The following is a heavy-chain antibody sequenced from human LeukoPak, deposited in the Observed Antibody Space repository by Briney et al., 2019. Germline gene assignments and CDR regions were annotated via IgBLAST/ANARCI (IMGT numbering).Heavy chain of an antibody. V-gene: IGHV7-4-1*02. Sequence: GASVKVSCKASGYTFTSYAMNWVRQAPGQGLEWMGWINTNTGNPTYAQGFTGRFVFSLDTSVSTAYLQISSLKAEDTAVYYCAVEYYDFWSGYHAFDIWGQGTMVTVSS. D-gene: IGHD3-3*01. CDR3: AVEYYDFWSGYHAFDI. CDR1: GYTFTSYA. CDR2: INTNTGNP. J-gene: IGHJ3*02.